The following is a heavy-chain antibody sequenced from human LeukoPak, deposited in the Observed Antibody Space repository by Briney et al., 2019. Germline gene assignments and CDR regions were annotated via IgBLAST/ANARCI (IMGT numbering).Heavy chain of an antibody. D-gene: IGHD6-13*01. CDR2: IYYSGST. CDR3: ARNKQQLVLDY. V-gene: IGHV4-59*12. CDR1: GGSISSYY. Sequence: SETLSLTCTVSGGSISSYYWSWIRQPPGKGLEWIGYIYYSGSTNYNPSLKSRVTISVDTSKNQFSLKLSSVTAADTAVYYCARNKQQLVLDYWGQGTLVTVSS. J-gene: IGHJ4*02.